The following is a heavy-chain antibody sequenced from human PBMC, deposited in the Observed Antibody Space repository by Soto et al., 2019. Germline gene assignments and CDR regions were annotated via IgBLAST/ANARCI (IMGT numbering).Heavy chain of an antibody. J-gene: IGHJ4*02. CDR1: GFTLSNYW. CDR2: INTDGSTT. CDR3: VRIRRGDGYTFGY. D-gene: IGHD5-12*01. V-gene: IGHV3-74*01. Sequence: EVQLVESGGVSVQPGGPLRLSCTASGFTLSNYWMHWVRQAPGKGLVWVSRINTDGSTTTYADSVKGRFTISRDNAKNTLYLQMNSLRDEDTAVYYCVRIRRGDGYTFGYWGQGTLVTVSS.